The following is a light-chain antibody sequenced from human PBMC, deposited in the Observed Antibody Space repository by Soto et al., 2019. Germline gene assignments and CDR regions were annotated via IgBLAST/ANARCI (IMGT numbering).Light chain of an antibody. CDR1: QSLVYSDGNTY. CDR3: MQGKHWPWT. V-gene: IGKV2-30*01. Sequence: DAVLTQSPLSLPVTLGQPATISCRSSQSLVYSDGNTYLNWFQQRPGQSPRRLIYKVSHRDSGVPDRFSGSGSCTYFTLEISRVETEDVGVYYGMQGKHWPWTYGQGTKVDVK. CDR2: KVS. J-gene: IGKJ1*01.